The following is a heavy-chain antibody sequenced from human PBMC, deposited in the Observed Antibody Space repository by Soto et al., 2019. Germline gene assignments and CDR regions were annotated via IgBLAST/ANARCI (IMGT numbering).Heavy chain of an antibody. CDR1: GFSFSSQS. Sequence: EVQLVESGGGLVKPGGSLRLSCAASGFSFSSQSMNWVRRTPGKGLEWVSYISSSSSFHSYADSVKGRFSISRDNAKKLVFLEMKSLRVEDTAVYYCARSSGRDLFDPWGQGTLVTVSS. CDR2: ISSSSSFH. D-gene: IGHD3-10*01. CDR3: ARSSGRDLFDP. V-gene: IGHV3-21*01. J-gene: IGHJ5*02.